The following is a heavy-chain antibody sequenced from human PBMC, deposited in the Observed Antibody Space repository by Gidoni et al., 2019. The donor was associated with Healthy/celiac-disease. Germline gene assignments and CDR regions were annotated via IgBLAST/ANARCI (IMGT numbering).Heavy chain of an antibody. D-gene: IGHD2-15*01. V-gene: IGHV4-34*01. Sequence: QVQLQQWGAGLLTPSEPLSLTCAVYGGSFSGSYWSWSRPPPGKGLEWIGEINHSGSTNYNPSLKSRVTISVDTSKNQFSLKLSSVTAADTAVYYCARVRRCSGGSCYSSVAGKFFDYWGQGTLVTVSS. J-gene: IGHJ4*02. CDR1: GGSFSGSY. CDR3: ARVRRCSGGSCYSSVAGKFFDY. CDR2: INHSGST.